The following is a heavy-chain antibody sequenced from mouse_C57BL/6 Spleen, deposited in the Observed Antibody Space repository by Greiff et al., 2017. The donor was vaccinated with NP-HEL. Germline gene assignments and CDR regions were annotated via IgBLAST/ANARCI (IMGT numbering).Heavy chain of an antibody. J-gene: IGHJ4*01. Sequence: EVKLQESGPGLVKPSQSLSLTCSVTGYSITSGYYWNWIRQFPGNKLEWMGYISYDGSNNYNPSLKNRISITRDTSKNQFFLKLNSVTTEDTATYNCASLMDYWGQGTSVTVSS. CDR3: ASLMDY. CDR2: ISYDGSN. V-gene: IGHV3-6*01. CDR1: GYSITSGYY.